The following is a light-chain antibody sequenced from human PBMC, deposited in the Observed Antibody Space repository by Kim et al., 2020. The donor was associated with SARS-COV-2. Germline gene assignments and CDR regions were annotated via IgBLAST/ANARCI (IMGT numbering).Light chain of an antibody. CDR2: EDN. CDR1: SGSIASNY. CDR3: QSYDSSNSWV. V-gene: IGLV6-57*04. Sequence: NFMLTQPHSVSESPGKTVTISCTRSSGSIASNYVQWYQQRPGSAPTTVIYEDNQRPSGVPDRFSGSIDSSSNSASLTISGLKTEDEDDYYCQSYDSSNSWVFGGGTQLTDL. J-gene: IGLJ3*02.